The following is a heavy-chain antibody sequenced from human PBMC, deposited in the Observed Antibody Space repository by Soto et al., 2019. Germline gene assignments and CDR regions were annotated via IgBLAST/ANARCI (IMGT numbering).Heavy chain of an antibody. Sequence: GESLKISCKGSGYSFTSYWISWVRQMPGKGLGWMGRIDPSDSYTNYSPSFQGHVTISADKSISTAYLQWSSLKASDTAMYYCARQYGSGSYRLYYYGMDVWGQGTTVTVSS. D-gene: IGHD3-10*01. CDR1: GYSFTSYW. CDR2: IDPSDSYT. CDR3: ARQYGSGSYRLYYYGMDV. J-gene: IGHJ6*02. V-gene: IGHV5-10-1*01.